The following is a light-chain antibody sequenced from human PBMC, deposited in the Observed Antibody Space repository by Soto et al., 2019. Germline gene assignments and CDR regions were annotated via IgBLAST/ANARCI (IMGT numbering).Light chain of an antibody. CDR3: QQYGSSSYT. Sequence: EIVLTQSPGTLSLSPGGRATLSCRDSQSISSSYLAWYQQKPGQAPRLLIYAASSRATGIPDRFSGSGSGTDFTLTISRLEPEDFAVYYCQQYGSSSYTFGQGTQLEIK. V-gene: IGKV3-20*01. J-gene: IGKJ2*01. CDR2: AAS. CDR1: QSISSSY.